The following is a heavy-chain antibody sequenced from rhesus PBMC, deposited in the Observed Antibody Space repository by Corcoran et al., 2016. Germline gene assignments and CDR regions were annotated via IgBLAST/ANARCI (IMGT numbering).Heavy chain of an antibody. CDR3: ARSGYEEEYGYYGFDY. CDR1: GFSLSTSGMG. D-gene: IGHD3-9*01. J-gene: IGHJ4*01. V-gene: IGHV2-1*01. Sequence: QVTLKESGPALVKPTQTLTLTCTFSGFSLSTSGMGVGWIRQPSRKTLEWFAHIFWNYDKYYSTSLKSRLPISKDTFKNQVFLTMTNMDPVDTATYYCARSGYEEEYGYYGFDYWGQGVLVTVSS. CDR2: IFWNYDK.